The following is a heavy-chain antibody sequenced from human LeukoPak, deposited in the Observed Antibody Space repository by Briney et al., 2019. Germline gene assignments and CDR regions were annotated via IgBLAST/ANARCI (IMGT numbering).Heavy chain of an antibody. CDR1: GFTFDDYG. CDR3: AKDALRAAAVHDAFDI. V-gene: IGHV3-21*06. J-gene: IGHJ3*02. D-gene: IGHD6-13*01. CDR2: ITRSNYI. Sequence: GGSLRLSCAASGFTFDDYGMSWVRQAPGKGLEWVSSITRSNYIYYADSVKGRFTISRDNAKNSLYLQMNSLRAEDTAVYYCAKDALRAAAVHDAFDIWGQGTMVTVSS.